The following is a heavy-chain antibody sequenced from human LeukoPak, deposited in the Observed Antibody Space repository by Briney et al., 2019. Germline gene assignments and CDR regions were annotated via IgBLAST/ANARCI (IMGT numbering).Heavy chain of an antibody. J-gene: IGHJ5*02. V-gene: IGHV1-8*01. D-gene: IGHD6-6*01. Sequence: ASVKDSCKASGYTFTSYDINWVRQATGQGLEWMGWMNPNSGNTDYAQKFQGRVTMTRNTSISTAYMELSSLKSEDTAVYYCARASSSYNWFDPWGQGTLVTVSS. CDR3: ARASSSYNWFDP. CDR1: GYTFTSYD. CDR2: MNPNSGNT.